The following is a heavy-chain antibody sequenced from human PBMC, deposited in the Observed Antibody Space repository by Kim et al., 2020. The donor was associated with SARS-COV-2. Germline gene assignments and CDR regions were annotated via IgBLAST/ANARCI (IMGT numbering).Heavy chain of an antibody. CDR3: ARAYYDILAGYYIPYYFD. V-gene: IGHV3-66*01. J-gene: IGHJ4*01. Sequence: GGSLRLSCAASGFTVSSNYMSWVRQAPGKGLEWVSVIYSGGSTYYADSVKGRFTISSNNSKNTLYLQMNSLRAEDKAVYYCARAYYDILAGYYIPYYFD. CDR1: GFTVSSNY. CDR2: IYSGGST. D-gene: IGHD3-9*01.